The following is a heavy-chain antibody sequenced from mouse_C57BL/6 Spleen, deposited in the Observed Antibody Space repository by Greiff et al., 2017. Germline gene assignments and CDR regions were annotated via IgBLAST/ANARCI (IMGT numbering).Heavy chain of an antibody. CDR3: ARGNYYAMDY. CDR1: GYTFTSYD. CDR2: IYPRDGST. V-gene: IGHV1-85*01. J-gene: IGHJ4*01. Sequence: VKLMESGPELVKPGASVKLSCKASGYTFTSYDINWVKQRPGQGLEWIGWIYPRDGSTKYNEKFKGKATLTVDTSSSTAYMGLHSLTSEDSAVYFCARGNYYAMDYWGQGTSVTVSS.